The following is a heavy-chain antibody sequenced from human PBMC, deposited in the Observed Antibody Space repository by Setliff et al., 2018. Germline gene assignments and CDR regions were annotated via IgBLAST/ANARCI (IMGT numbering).Heavy chain of an antibody. J-gene: IGHJ3*02. D-gene: IGHD3-3*01. CDR1: GYTFTGYY. CDR2: INPNTGGT. V-gene: IGHV1-2*06. CDR3: ARDRFYNSWSGTSITAPHDAFDI. Sequence: ASVKVSCKASGYTFTGYYTHWVRQAPGQGLEWMGRINPNTGGTNSAQKFQGRVTMTTDTSTSTVYMEVISLRSEDTAVYFCARDRFYNSWSGTSITAPHDAFDIWGQGTIVTVSS.